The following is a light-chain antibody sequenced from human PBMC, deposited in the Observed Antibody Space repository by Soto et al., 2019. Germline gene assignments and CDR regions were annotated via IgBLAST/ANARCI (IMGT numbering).Light chain of an antibody. V-gene: IGLV2-14*03. CDR1: SSDIGHYDY. CDR3: CALTTSHSYV. J-gene: IGLJ1*01. CDR2: HVT. Sequence: QSVLTQPASVSGAPGQSITISCTGTSSDIGHYDYVSWYQQHPGKAPKLMIYHVTYRPSGVSNRYSGSKSGNSASLTISGLQADDEDDYYCCALTTSHSYVFGSGTKVTVL.